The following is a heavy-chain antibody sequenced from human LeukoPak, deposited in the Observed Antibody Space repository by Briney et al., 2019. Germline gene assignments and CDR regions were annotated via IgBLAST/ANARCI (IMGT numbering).Heavy chain of an antibody. J-gene: IGHJ4*02. CDR2: IIPIFGTA. D-gene: IGHD6-6*01. Sequence: ASVKVSCKASGGTFSSYAISWVRQAPGQGLEWMGGIIPIFGTANYAQKFQGRVTITTDESTSTAYMGLSSLRSEDTAVYYCARGGGYSSSFSDFDYWGQGTLVTVSS. CDR1: GGTFSSYA. CDR3: ARGGGYSSSFSDFDY. V-gene: IGHV1-69*05.